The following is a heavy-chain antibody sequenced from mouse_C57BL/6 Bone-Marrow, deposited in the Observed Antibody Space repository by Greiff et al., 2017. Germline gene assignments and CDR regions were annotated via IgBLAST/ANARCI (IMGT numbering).Heavy chain of an antibody. CDR2: IYPGDGDT. CDR1: GYAFSSYW. Sequence: VQVVESGAELVKPGASVKISCKASGYAFSSYWMNWVKQRPGKGLEWIGQIYPGDGDTNYNGKFKGKATLTADKSSSTAYMQLSSLTSEDSAVYFCARGGYGSILYYYAMDYWGQGTSVTVSS. J-gene: IGHJ4*01. CDR3: ARGGYGSILYYYAMDY. D-gene: IGHD1-1*01. V-gene: IGHV1-80*01.